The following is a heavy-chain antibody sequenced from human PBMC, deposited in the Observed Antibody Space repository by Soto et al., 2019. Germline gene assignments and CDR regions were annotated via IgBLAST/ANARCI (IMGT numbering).Heavy chain of an antibody. CDR2: IIPILGIA. Sequence: SVKVSCKASGGTFSCYTICWVRQAPGQGLEWMGRIIPILGIANYAQKFEGRVTITADKSTSTAYMELSSLRSEDTAVYYCARDLGVAAAGTAEAFDIWGQGTMVTVSS. J-gene: IGHJ3*02. CDR1: GGTFSCYT. V-gene: IGHV1-69*04. CDR3: ARDLGVAAAGTAEAFDI. D-gene: IGHD6-13*01.